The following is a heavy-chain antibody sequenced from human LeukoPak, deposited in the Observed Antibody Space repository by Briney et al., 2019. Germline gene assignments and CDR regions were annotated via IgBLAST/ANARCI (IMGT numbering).Heavy chain of an antibody. Sequence: GGSLRLSCAASGFTFSSYAMNWVRQAPGKGLEWVAFIRYDGSNKYYADSVKGRFTISRDNSKNTLYLQMNSLRAEDTAVYYCAKDLYRYGDYALFDYWGQGTLVTVSS. CDR1: GFTFSSYA. J-gene: IGHJ4*02. V-gene: IGHV3-30*02. CDR2: IRYDGSNK. CDR3: AKDLYRYGDYALFDY. D-gene: IGHD4-17*01.